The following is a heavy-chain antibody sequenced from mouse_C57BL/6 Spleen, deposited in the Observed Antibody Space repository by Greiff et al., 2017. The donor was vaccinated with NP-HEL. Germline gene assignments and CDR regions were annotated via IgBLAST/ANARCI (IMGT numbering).Heavy chain of an antibody. CDR2: INPNNGGT. D-gene: IGHD2-5*01. CDR1: GYTFTDYN. CDR3: ASEAYSNSFDY. V-gene: IGHV1-22*01. Sequence: EVQLVESGPELVKPGASVKMSCKASGYTFTDYNMHWVKQSHGKSLEWIGYINPNNGGTSYNQKFKGKATLTVNKSSSTAYMELRSLTSEDSAVYYCASEAYSNSFDYWGKGTTLTVSS. J-gene: IGHJ2*01.